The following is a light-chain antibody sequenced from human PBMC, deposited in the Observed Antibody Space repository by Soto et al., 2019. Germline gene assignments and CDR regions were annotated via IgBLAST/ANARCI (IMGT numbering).Light chain of an antibody. CDR1: QSVSSSF. CDR3: HHYGSSVWT. CDR2: GTS. Sequence: EIVLTQSPGTLSLSPGERATLSCRASQSVSSSFLAWFQQRPGQAPRLLIYGTSNRAAGIPDRFSSSGSGTDFALTISRLEPEDFAVYYCHHYGSSVWTFGQGTKVESK. V-gene: IGKV3-20*01. J-gene: IGKJ1*01.